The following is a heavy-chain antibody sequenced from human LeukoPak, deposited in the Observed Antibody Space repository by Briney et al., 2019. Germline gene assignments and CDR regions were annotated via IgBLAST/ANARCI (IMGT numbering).Heavy chain of an antibody. V-gene: IGHV3-74*01. CDR2: INSEGSSA. D-gene: IGHD3-22*01. CDR3: ASWSSLGSGYYIDY. Sequence: GGSLRLSCAASGFTFSSYWMHWVRQAPWKGLVWVSRINSEGSSATYADSVKGRSTISRDNANNTLYLQMNSLRAEDTAVYYCASWSSLGSGYYIDYWGQGTLVTVSS. CDR1: GFTFSSYW. J-gene: IGHJ4*02.